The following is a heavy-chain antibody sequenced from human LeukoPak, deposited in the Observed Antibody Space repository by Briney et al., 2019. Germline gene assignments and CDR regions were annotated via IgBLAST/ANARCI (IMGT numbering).Heavy chain of an antibody. CDR1: GGSISSSKW. D-gene: IGHD3-10*01. Sequence: SETLSLTCAVSGGSISSSKWWSWVRQPPGKGLEWIGEIYHSGSTNYNPSLKSRVTISVDKSKNQFSLKLSSVTAADTAMYYCATSPYYYGSGGLDYWGQGTLVTVSS. J-gene: IGHJ4*02. CDR2: IYHSGST. CDR3: ATSPYYYGSGGLDY. V-gene: IGHV4-4*02.